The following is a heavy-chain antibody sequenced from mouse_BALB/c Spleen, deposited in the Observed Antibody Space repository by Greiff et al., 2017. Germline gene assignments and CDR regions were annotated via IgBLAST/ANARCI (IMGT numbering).Heavy chain of an antibody. CDR3: ARENYYYGSSTWFAY. CDR1: GFSLTGYG. V-gene: IGHV2-6-7*01. Sequence: QVQLQQSGPGLVAPSQSLSITCTVSGFSLTGYGVNWVRQPPGKGLEWLGMIWGDGSTDYNSALKSRLSISKDNSKSQVFLKMNSLQTDDTARYYCARENYYYGSSTWFAYWGQGTLVTVSA. D-gene: IGHD1-1*01. CDR2: IWGDGST. J-gene: IGHJ3*01.